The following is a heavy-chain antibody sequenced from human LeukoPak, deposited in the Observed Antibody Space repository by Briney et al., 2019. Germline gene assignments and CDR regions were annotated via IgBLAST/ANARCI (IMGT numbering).Heavy chain of an antibody. CDR3: AKDSYEGELALYLGY. CDR1: GFTFSSYG. D-gene: IGHD1-26*01. Sequence: PGGSLRLSCAASGFTFSSYGMSWVRQAPGNGLEWVSAISGSAGSTYYADSVKGRFTISRDNSKNTLYLQMNSLGAEDTAVYYCAKDSYEGELALYLGYWGQGTLVTVSS. CDR2: ISGSAGST. J-gene: IGHJ4*02. V-gene: IGHV3-23*01.